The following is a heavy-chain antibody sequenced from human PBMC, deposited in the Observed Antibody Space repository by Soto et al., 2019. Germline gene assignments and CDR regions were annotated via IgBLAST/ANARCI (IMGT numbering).Heavy chain of an antibody. CDR3: ARGTGQWLALDY. D-gene: IGHD6-19*01. CDR1: GGSVSSGSYY. V-gene: IGHV4-61*01. CDR2: IYYSGST. J-gene: IGHJ4*02. Sequence: QVQLQESVPGLVKPSETLSLTCTVSGGSVSSGSYYWSWIRQPPGKGLEWIGYIYYSGSTNYNPSLKRRVTISVDTSKNQCALELSSVTAADTAVYYCARGTGQWLALDYWGQGTLVTVSS.